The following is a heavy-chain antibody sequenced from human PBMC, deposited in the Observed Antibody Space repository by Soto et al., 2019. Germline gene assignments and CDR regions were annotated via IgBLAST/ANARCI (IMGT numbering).Heavy chain of an antibody. J-gene: IGHJ5*02. CDR3: ARVEEGSGWSTGPNWFDP. V-gene: IGHV1-18*04. CDR1: GYTFTSYG. Sequence: GASVKVSCKASGYTFTSYGISWVRQAPGQGLEWMEWISAYNGNTNYAQKLQGRVTMTTDTSTSTAYMELRSLRSDDTAVYYCARVEEGSGWSTGPNWFDPWGQGTLVTVSS. CDR2: ISAYNGNT. D-gene: IGHD6-19*01.